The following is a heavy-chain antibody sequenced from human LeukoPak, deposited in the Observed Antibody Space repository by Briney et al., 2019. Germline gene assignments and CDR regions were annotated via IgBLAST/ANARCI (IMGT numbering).Heavy chain of an antibody. CDR2: ISDIGST. CDR3: ARGGFYCGGDCYVDY. J-gene: IGHJ4*02. V-gene: IGHV4-31*03. CDR1: GDSITTGDYY. Sequence: PSETLSLTCTVSGDSITTGDYYWSWIRQHPEKGLEWIGYISDIGSTYYKPSLKSRLFLSVDTSKNQFSLTLSSVTAADTAVYYCARGGFYCGGDCYVDYWGQGTLVTVSS. D-gene: IGHD2-21*02.